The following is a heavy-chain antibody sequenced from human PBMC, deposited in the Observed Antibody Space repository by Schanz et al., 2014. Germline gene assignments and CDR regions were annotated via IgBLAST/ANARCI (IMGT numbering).Heavy chain of an antibody. V-gene: IGHV3-23*04. CDR1: GLNFDYYA. CDR2: VSASGGGP. J-gene: IGHJ6*03. D-gene: IGHD6-19*01. Sequence: VQLVESGGGVVQPGRSLRLSCATSGLNFDYYALGWVRQAPGKGLEWVSLVSASGGGPFYADSVKGRFTISRDNSRNTVYLQMNSLRAEDTAVYYCAKAGSGWSTAGYYYYYYMDVWGKGTTVTVSS. CDR3: AKAGSGWSTAGYYYYYYMDV.